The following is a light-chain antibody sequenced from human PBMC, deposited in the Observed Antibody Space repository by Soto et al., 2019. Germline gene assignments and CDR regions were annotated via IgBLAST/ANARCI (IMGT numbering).Light chain of an antibody. V-gene: IGKV3-20*01. J-gene: IGKJ5*01. Sequence: EIVLTQSPGTLSLSPVERATLSCRASQSVSSSYLAWYQQKPGQAPRLLIYGASSRATGIPDRFSGSGSGTDFTLTINRLESEDFAVYYCQQYGSSQITFGQGTRLEIK. CDR2: GAS. CDR1: QSVSSSY. CDR3: QQYGSSQIT.